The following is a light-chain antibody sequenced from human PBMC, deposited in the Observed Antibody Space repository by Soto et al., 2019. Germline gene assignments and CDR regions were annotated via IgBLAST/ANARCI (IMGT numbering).Light chain of an antibody. J-gene: IGKJ4*01. V-gene: IGKV1-27*01. CDR2: AAS. CDR3: QNYNSAPPAGT. Sequence: DIQVTQSPSSLSASVGDRVTITCRASQDISNYLAWYQQKPGKVPKLLIYAASTLQSGVPSRFSGSGSGTDFTLTISSLQPEDVATYYCQNYNSAPPAGTFGGGTKVEIK. CDR1: QDISNY.